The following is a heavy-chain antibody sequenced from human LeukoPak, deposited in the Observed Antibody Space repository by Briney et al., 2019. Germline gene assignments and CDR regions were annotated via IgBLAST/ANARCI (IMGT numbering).Heavy chain of an antibody. J-gene: IGHJ1*01. D-gene: IGHD5-24*01. V-gene: IGHV4-59*08. CDR1: GDSITNDY. Sequence: SSETLSLTCTVSGDSITNDYWSCIRQPPGNQLEWLGYMYQNALTNYHPSLKGRVTISADTAKNHFSLNVASMTASDTAVYYCARPPGSRDKWGQGILVTVSS. CDR2: MYQNALT. CDR3: ARPPGSRDK.